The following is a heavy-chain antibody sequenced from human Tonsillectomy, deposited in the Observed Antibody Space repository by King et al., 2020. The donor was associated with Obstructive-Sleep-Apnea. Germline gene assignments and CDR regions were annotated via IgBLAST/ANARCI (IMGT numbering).Heavy chain of an antibody. CDR2: ISYDGSNK. CDR1: GFTFSSYA. CDR3: ARPYNWNDQAPFDY. V-gene: IGHV3-30*04. Sequence: VQLVESGGGVVQPGRSLRLSCAASGFTFSSYAMHWVRQAPGKGLERGSVISYDGSNKYYADSVKGRFTIPRVNSKNTLFLQMNSLRAEDRAVYYCARPYNWNDQAPFDYWGQGTLVTVSS. J-gene: IGHJ4*02. D-gene: IGHD1-20*01.